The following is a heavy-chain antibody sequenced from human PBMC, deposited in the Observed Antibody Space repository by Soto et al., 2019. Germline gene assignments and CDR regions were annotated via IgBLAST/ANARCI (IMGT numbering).Heavy chain of an antibody. CDR2: INSDGSST. Sequence: PGGSLRLSCAASGFTFSSYWMHWVRQAPGKGLVWVSRINSDGSSTSYADSVKGRFTISRDNAKNTLYLQMNSLRAEDTAVYYCARAGSGSRHYYYYYGMDVWGQGTTVTVSS. CDR3: ARAGSGSRHYYYYYGMDV. D-gene: IGHD1-26*01. V-gene: IGHV3-74*01. CDR1: GFTFSSYW. J-gene: IGHJ6*02.